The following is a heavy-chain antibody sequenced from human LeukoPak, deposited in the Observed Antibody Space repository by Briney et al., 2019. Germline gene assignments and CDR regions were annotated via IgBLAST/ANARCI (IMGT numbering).Heavy chain of an antibody. CDR3: ARGGPAAGRFDY. D-gene: IGHD6-13*01. Sequence: GGSLRLSCAASGFTFSSYGMSWVRQAPGKGLEWVSAISGSGGSTYYADSVKGRFTISRDNSKNTLYLQMNNLRAEDTAVYYCARGGPAAGRFDYWGQGTLVTVSS. J-gene: IGHJ4*02. CDR2: ISGSGGST. V-gene: IGHV3-23*01. CDR1: GFTFSSYG.